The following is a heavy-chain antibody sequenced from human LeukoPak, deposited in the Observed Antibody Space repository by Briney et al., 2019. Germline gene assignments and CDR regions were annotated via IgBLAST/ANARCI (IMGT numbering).Heavy chain of an antibody. Sequence: GGSLRLSCAASGFTFSSYWMHWVRQAPGKGLVWVSRINSDGSSTSYAGSVKGRFTISRDNAKNTLYLRMNSLRAEDTAVYYCAREGAAAGFDAFDIWGQGTMVTVSS. CDR3: AREGAAAGFDAFDI. D-gene: IGHD6-13*01. V-gene: IGHV3-74*01. J-gene: IGHJ3*02. CDR1: GFTFSSYW. CDR2: INSDGSST.